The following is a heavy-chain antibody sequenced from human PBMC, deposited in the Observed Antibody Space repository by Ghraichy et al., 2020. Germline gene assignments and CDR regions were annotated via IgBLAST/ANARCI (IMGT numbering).Heavy chain of an antibody. Sequence: ESLNISCTASGFIFSSYTMNWVRQAPGKGLEWVSFICSASSYIYYADSVKGRFTISRDNAKNSLYLQMDSLRAEDTAVYYCARDTGYCSGGRCYPDAFDIWGQGTLVTVSS. CDR3: ARDTGYCSGGRCYPDAFDI. D-gene: IGHD2-15*01. J-gene: IGHJ3*02. CDR1: GFIFSSYT. V-gene: IGHV3-21*01. CDR2: ICSASSYI.